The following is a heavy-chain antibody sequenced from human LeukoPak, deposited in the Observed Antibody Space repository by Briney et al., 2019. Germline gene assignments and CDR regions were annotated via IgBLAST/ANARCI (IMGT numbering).Heavy chain of an antibody. D-gene: IGHD3-22*01. CDR2: INPSGGST. V-gene: IGHV1-46*01. Sequence: GASVKVSCKASGYTFTSYYMHWVRQAPGQGLEWMGIINPSGGSTSYAQKFQGRVTMTRDTSTSTVYMELSSLRSEDTAVYYCARVVQNYYDSSGYYFDYWGQGTLVTVSS. CDR1: GYTFTSYY. J-gene: IGHJ4*02. CDR3: ARVVQNYYDSSGYYFDY.